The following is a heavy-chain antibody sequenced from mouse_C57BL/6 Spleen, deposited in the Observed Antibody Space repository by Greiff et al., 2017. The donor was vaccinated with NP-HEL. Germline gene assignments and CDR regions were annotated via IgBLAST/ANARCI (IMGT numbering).Heavy chain of an antibody. Sequence: QVQLQQPGAELVKPGASVKLSCKASGYTFTSYWMHWVKQRPGQGLEWIGMIHPNSGSTNYNEKFKSKATLTVDKSSSTAYMQLSRLTSEDSAVYYCARGAPYAMDYWGQGTSVTVAS. CDR2: IHPNSGST. V-gene: IGHV1-64*01. CDR1: GYTFTSYW. CDR3: ARGAPYAMDY. J-gene: IGHJ4*01.